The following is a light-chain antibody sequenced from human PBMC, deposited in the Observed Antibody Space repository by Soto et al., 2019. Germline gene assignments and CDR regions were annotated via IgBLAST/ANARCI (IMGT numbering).Light chain of an antibody. CDR1: QSISSY. V-gene: IGKV1-39*01. CDR3: QQSYSTPIS. Sequence: DIQMTQSPSSLSASVGDRVTITCRASQSISSYLNWYQQKPGKAPKLLTYAASSLQSGVPSRFSGSGSGTDFTLTISSLQPEDCATDYCQQSYSTPISFGQGTRLEIK. J-gene: IGKJ5*01. CDR2: AAS.